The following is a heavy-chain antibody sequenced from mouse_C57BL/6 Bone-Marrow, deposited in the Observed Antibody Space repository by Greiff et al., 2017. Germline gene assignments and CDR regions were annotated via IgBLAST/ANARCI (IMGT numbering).Heavy chain of an antibody. J-gene: IGHJ3*01. CDR3: ARDYYGSRGFAY. CDR2: IYPSDSET. Sequence: QVQLQQPGAELVRPGSSVKLSCKASGYTFTSYWMDWVKQRPGQGLEWIGNIYPSDSETHYNPKFKDKATLTVDKSSSTAYMQLSSLTSEDSAVYDCARDYYGSRGFAYWGQGTLVTVSA. D-gene: IGHD1-1*01. V-gene: IGHV1-61*01. CDR1: GYTFTSYW.